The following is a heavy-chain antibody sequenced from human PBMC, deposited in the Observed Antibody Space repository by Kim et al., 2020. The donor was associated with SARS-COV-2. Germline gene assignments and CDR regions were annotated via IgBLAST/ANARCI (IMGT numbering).Heavy chain of an antibody. CDR1: GFTFSSYE. D-gene: IGHD3-10*01. Sequence: GGSLRLSCAASGFTFSSYEMNWVRQAPGKGLEWVSYISSSGSTIYYADSVKGRFTISRDNAKNSLYLQMNSLRAEDTAVYYCAREGVGGAVRGFPYYYYGMDVWGQGTTVTVSS. CDR2: ISSSGSTI. CDR3: AREGVGGAVRGFPYYYYGMDV. V-gene: IGHV3-48*03. J-gene: IGHJ6*02.